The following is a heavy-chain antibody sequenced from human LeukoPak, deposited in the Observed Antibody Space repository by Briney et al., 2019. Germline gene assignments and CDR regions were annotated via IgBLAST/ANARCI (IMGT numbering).Heavy chain of an antibody. V-gene: IGHV1-24*01. CDR2: FDPEDGET. CDR1: GYTLTELS. Sequence: ASVKVSCKVSGYTLTELSMHWVRQAPGKGLEWMGGFDPEDGETIYAQKFQGRVTMTEDTSTDTAYMELSSLRSEDTAVYYCATGYGGLLGRWHFDYWGQGTLVTVSS. CDR3: ATGYGGLLGRWHFDY. D-gene: IGHD4-23*01. J-gene: IGHJ4*02.